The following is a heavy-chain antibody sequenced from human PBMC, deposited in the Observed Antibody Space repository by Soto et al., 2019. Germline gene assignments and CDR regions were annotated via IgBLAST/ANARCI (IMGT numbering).Heavy chain of an antibody. D-gene: IGHD3-9*01. V-gene: IGHV3-15*01. CDR2: IKSKTDGGTT. J-gene: IGHJ5*02. CDR1: GFTFSNAW. Sequence: PGGSLRLSCAASGFTFSNAWMSWVRQAPGKGLEWVGRIKSKTDGGTTDYAAPVKGRFTISRDDSKSTLYLQMNSLKTEDTAVYYCTTDVYYDILTGHHWGQGTLVTVSS. CDR3: TTDVYYDILTGHH.